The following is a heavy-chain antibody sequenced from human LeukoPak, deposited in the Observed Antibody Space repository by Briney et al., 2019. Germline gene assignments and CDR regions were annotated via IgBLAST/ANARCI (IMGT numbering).Heavy chain of an antibody. Sequence: SEALSLTCTVSGGSISSGSYYWSWIRQPAGKGLEWIGRIYTSGSTNYNPSLKSRVTISVDTSKNQFSLKLSSVTAADTAVYYCAEGSGWNDPFDIWGQGTMVTVSS. J-gene: IGHJ3*02. D-gene: IGHD6-19*01. V-gene: IGHV4-61*02. CDR2: IYTSGST. CDR1: GGSISSGSYY. CDR3: AEGSGWNDPFDI.